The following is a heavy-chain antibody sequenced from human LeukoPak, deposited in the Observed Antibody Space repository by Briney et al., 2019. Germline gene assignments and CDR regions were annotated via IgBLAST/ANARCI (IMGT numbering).Heavy chain of an antibody. D-gene: IGHD3-22*01. Sequence: GESLKISCMGSGYSFTSYWIGGVRQMSGKGLEWMGIIYPGGSDTSYSPSFQAQVTIPGDKSISTDYLQWSSLKASDTAMYYCARPIMYYYDSSGYYLDYWGQGTLVTVSS. CDR3: ARPIMYYYDSSGYYLDY. J-gene: IGHJ4*02. CDR2: IYPGGSDT. CDR1: GYSFTSYW. V-gene: IGHV5-51*01.